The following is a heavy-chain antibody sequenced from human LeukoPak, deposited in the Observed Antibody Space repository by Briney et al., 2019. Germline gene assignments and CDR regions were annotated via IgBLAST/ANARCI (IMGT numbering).Heavy chain of an antibody. CDR3: ARQTTVVTPVPFRSREPLMDV. Sequence: SETLCLSCTVSGGSISSSSYYWGCIRQPPGMGLEGVGCIYYSGSTYYNPSLKSQVSISVDTSKNQFSLKLSSATAADTAVYYCARQTTVVTPVPFRSREPLMDVWGQGTTVTVSS. V-gene: IGHV4-39*01. J-gene: IGHJ6*02. CDR1: GGSISSSSYY. D-gene: IGHD4-23*01. CDR2: IYYSGST.